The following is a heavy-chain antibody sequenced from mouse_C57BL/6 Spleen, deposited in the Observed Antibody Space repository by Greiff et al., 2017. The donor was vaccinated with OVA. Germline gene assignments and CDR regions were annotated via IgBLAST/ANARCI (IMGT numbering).Heavy chain of an antibody. CDR1: GYTFTDHT. CDR2: IYPRDGST. Sequence: VKLVESDAELVKPGASVKISCKVSGYTFTDHTIHWMKQRPEQGLEWIGYIYPRDGSTKYNEKFKGKATLTADKSSSTAYMQLNSLTSEDSAVYFCARGEIYYYGSSWYFDVWGTGTTVTVSS. J-gene: IGHJ1*03. CDR3: ARGEIYYYGSSWYFDV. D-gene: IGHD1-1*01. V-gene: IGHV1-78*01.